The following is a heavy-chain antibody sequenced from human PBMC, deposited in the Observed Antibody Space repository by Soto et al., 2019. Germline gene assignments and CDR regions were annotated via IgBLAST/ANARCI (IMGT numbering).Heavy chain of an antibody. J-gene: IGHJ4*02. Sequence: EVQLVESGGGLVKPGGSLRLSCAASGFSFTNAWMNWVRQAPGKGLEWVGRIKTNAEAETTDYSTPVKGRFTISRDESKNTLYLQLNSLRIEDTAVYYCTTGSDEGYWGQGALVTVSS. V-gene: IGHV3-15*07. CDR2: IKTNAEAETT. CDR1: GFSFTNAW. D-gene: IGHD1-26*01. CDR3: TTGSDEGY.